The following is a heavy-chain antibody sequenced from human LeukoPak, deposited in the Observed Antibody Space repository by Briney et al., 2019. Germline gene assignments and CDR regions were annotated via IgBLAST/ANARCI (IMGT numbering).Heavy chain of an antibody. J-gene: IGHJ4*02. CDR1: GFTVCSNS. CDR3: AKDGRPWSMDY. V-gene: IGHV3-53*01. Sequence: GGSLRLSCTVSGFTVCSNSMRWVRQAPGKGLEWVSFLYSGGNTHYSDSVKGRFTISRDNSKNTLYLQMNSLRAEDTAVYYCAKDGRPWSMDYWGQGTLVTVSS. CDR2: LYSGGNT. D-gene: IGHD3-3*01.